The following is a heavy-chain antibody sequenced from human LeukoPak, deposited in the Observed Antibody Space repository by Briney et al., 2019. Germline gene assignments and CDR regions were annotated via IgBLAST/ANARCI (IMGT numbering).Heavy chain of an antibody. CDR2: ISYDGSRV. J-gene: IGHJ4*02. CDR1: GFTFSNYA. D-gene: IGHD4-23*01. CDR3: ARGTVVDYLDY. V-gene: IGHV3-30-3*01. Sequence: GRSLRLSCEASGFTFSNYAMDWIRKAPGKGLEWVAIISYDGSRVDYADSVKGRFTISRDKSKNTVYLQMDSLRIEDTAVYYCARGTVVDYLDYWGQGTLVTVSS.